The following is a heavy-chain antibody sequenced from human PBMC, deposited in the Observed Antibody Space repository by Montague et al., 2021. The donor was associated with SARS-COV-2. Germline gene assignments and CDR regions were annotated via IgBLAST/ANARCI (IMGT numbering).Heavy chain of an antibody. CDR2: IIGSGDKT. D-gene: IGHD2-15*01. J-gene: IGHJ6*02. Sequence: SLRLSCAASGFTFSTYAMSWVRRAPGKGLEWVSAIIGSGDKTYYXDSVKGRFTISRDNSTNTVSLQMNSLRVEDTAVYYCAKDLFCSGGDCYFYGMDLWGQGTTVTVSS. V-gene: IGHV3-23*01. CDR3: AKDLFCSGGDCYFYGMDL. CDR1: GFTFSTYA.